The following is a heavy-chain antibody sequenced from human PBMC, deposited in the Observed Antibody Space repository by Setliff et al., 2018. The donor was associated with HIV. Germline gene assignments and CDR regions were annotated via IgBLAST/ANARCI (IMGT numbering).Heavy chain of an antibody. J-gene: IGHJ4*02. Sequence: ASVKVSCKASGGTFSTYGLSWVRQAPGQGLEWMGWISTYNGNANYAQKFQGRVTMTRKTSTSTAFMELISLRSEDTAVYYCARAPRGVGSSSYFDYWGQGALVTVSS. D-gene: IGHD2-2*01. CDR3: ARAPRGVGSSSYFDY. CDR2: ISTYNGNA. V-gene: IGHV1-18*01. CDR1: GGTFSTYG.